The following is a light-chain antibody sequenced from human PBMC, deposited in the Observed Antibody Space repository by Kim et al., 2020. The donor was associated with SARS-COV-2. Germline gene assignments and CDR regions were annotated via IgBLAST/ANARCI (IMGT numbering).Light chain of an antibody. CDR2: YDS. V-gene: IGLV3-21*04. J-gene: IGLJ3*02. CDR3: QVWDSSSDHPV. CDR1: NVGSKS. Sequence: AQGKTARVTWGGNNVGSKSVHWYQQKPGQAPVLVIYYDSDRPSGIPERFSGSNSGNTATLTINRVEAGDEADYYCQVWDSSSDHPVFGGGTQLTVL.